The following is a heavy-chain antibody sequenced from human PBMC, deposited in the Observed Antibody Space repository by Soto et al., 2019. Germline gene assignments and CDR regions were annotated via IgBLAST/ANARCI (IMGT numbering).Heavy chain of an antibody. CDR1: GFTFSSYG. D-gene: IGHD2-2*02. CDR2: ISYDGSNK. V-gene: IGHV3-30*18. J-gene: IGHJ4*02. Sequence: QVQLVESGGGVVQPGRSLRLSCAASGFTFSSYGMHWVRQAPGKGLEWVAVISYDGSNKYYADSVKGRFTISRDNSKNKLYLQMNSLRAEDTAVYYCAKGAAIVVVPAAIPGCPGRFDYWVQGTLVTVSS. CDR3: AKGAAIVVVPAAIPGCPGRFDY.